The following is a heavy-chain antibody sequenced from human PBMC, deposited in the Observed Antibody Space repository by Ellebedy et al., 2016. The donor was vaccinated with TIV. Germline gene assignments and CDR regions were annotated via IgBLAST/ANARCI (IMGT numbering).Heavy chain of an antibody. CDR3: ARARSLSGSYLTWAH. Sequence: ASVKVSCXASAYRFTDYDINWVRQAPGQGLEWMGYISVYNGDTNYAEKFQGRVTMTRDTSTSTAYLELGSLRSDDTAVYFCARARSLSGSYLTWAHWGQGTLVTVSS. CDR1: AYRFTDYD. J-gene: IGHJ4*02. V-gene: IGHV1-18*01. CDR2: ISVYNGDT. D-gene: IGHD1-26*01.